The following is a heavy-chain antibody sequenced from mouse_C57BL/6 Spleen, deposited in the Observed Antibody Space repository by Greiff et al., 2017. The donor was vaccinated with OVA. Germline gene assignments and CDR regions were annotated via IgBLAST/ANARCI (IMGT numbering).Heavy chain of an antibody. J-gene: IGHJ2*01. CDR3: ARGSSYVTGY. CDR2: IDPSDSYT. V-gene: IGHV1-50*01. CDR1: GYTFTSYW. Sequence: QVQLQQPGAELVKPGASVKLSCKASGYTFTSYWMQWVKQRPGQGLEWIGEIDPSDSYTNYNQKFKGKATLTVDTSSSTAYMQLSSLTSEDSAVDYCARGSSYVTGYWGQGTTLTVSS. D-gene: IGHD1-1*01.